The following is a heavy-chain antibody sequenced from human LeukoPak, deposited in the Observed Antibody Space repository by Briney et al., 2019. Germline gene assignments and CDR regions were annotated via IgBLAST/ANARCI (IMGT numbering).Heavy chain of an antibody. CDR3: ARGIRLYSNGWYCNY. D-gene: IGHD6-19*01. Sequence: SETLSLTCTVSGGSISSSSYYWGWIRQPPGKGLEWIGSVYYSGSTYYNPSLKSRVTISVDTSKNQFSLKLTSVTAADTAAYYCARGIRLYSNGWYCNYWGQGTLVTVSS. V-gene: IGHV4-39*07. CDR2: VYYSGST. CDR1: GGSISSSSYY. J-gene: IGHJ4*02.